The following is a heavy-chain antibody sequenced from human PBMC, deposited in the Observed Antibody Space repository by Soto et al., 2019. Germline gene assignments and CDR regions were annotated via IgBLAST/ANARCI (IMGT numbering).Heavy chain of an antibody. J-gene: IGHJ1*01. V-gene: IGHV4-61*01. D-gene: IGHD3-22*01. Sequence: SETLSVTCTVSGGSISSGCFYWSWIPQHPGKGLEWIGYIYYSGSTNYNPSLKSRVTISVDTSKNQFSLKLSSVTAADTAVYYCARSDYYDSSGYCVRWGQGTLVTVSS. CDR1: GGSISSGCFY. CDR3: ARSDYYDSSGYCVR. CDR2: IYYSGST.